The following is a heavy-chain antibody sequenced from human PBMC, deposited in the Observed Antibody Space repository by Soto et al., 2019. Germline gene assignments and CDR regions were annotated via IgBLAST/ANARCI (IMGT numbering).Heavy chain of an antibody. CDR2: IYYSGST. J-gene: IGHJ3*02. CDR1: GGSVSSGSYY. CDR3: ARDRKYYYGSGSYFHDAFDI. D-gene: IGHD3-10*01. V-gene: IGHV4-61*01. Sequence: SETLSLTCTVSGGSVSSGSYYWSWIRQPPGKGLEWIGYIYYSGSTNYNPSLKSRVTISVDTSKNQFSLKLSSVTAADTAVYYCARDRKYYYGSGSYFHDAFDIWGQGTMVTVSS.